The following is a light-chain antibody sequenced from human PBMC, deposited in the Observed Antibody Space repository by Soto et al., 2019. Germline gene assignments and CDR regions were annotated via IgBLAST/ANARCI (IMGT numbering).Light chain of an antibody. CDR3: QQRSNWPPWT. CDR2: DAS. Sequence: EIVLTQSPATLSLSPGERATLSCRVSKSVSCYLAWYQQKPGQAPRLLIYDASNRATGIPARFSGSGSGTDFTLTISSLEPEDFAVYYCQQRSNWPPWTFGQGTKVDI. J-gene: IGKJ1*01. V-gene: IGKV3-11*01. CDR1: KSVSCY.